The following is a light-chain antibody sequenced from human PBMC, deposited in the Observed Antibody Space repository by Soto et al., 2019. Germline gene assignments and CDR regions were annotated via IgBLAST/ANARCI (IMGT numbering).Light chain of an antibody. V-gene: IGKV1-5*03. J-gene: IGKJ1*01. CDR3: QHYNIYSEA. CDR1: QTISSW. Sequence: DIQMTQKTYTLSASVGDRVTITCRASQTISSWLAWYQQKPGKAPKLLIYKASTLKSGVPSRFSGSGSGTEFTLTISSLQPDDFATYYCQHYNIYSEAFGQG. CDR2: KAS.